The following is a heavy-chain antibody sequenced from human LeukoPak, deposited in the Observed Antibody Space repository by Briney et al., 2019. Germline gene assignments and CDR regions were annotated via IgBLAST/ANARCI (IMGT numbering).Heavy chain of an antibody. CDR3: ARHFPIVFRYEGLNYFDY. Sequence: SSETLSLTCTVSGGSISSYYWSWIRQPPGKGLEWIGSIYYSGSTYYNPSLKSRVTISVDTSKNQFSLKLSSVTAADTAVYYCARHFPIVFRYEGLNYFDYWGQGTLVTVSS. CDR2: IYYSGST. CDR1: GGSISSYY. D-gene: IGHD5-12*01. J-gene: IGHJ4*02. V-gene: IGHV4-39*01.